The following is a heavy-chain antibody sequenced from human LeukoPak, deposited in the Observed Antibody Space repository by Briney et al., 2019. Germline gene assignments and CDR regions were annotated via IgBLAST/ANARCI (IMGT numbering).Heavy chain of an antibody. CDR1: GFIFKKYW. Sequence: GESLRLSCAASGFIFKKYWMNWVRQAPGKGLEWVSSISSSSSYIYYADSVKGRFTISRDNAKNSLYLQMNSLRAEDTAVYYCARDEYSGYDHRELDYWGQGTLVTVSS. CDR2: ISSSSSYI. J-gene: IGHJ4*02. V-gene: IGHV3-21*01. D-gene: IGHD5-12*01. CDR3: ARDEYSGYDHRELDY.